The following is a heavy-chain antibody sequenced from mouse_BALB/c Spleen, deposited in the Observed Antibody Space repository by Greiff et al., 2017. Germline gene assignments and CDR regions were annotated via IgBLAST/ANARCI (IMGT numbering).Heavy chain of an antibody. CDR3: ARQGDGPLYAMDY. J-gene: IGHJ4*01. Sequence: EVQRVESGGDLVKPGGSLKLSCAASGFTFSSYGMSWVRQTPDKRLEWVATISSGGSYTYYPDSVKGRFTISRDNAKNTLYLQMSSLKSEDTAMYYCARQGDGPLYAMDYWGQGTSVTVSS. V-gene: IGHV5-6*01. D-gene: IGHD2-3*01. CDR1: GFTFSSYG. CDR2: ISSGGSYT.